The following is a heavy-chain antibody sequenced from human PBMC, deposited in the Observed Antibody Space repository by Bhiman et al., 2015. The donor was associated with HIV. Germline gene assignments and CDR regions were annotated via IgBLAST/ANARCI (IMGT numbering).Heavy chain of an antibody. CDR1: GITFRSYW. V-gene: IGHV3-74*01. CDR3: ASAPKYYGLDV. Sequence: EVQLVESGGGLVQPGGSLRLSCAASGITFRSYWMHWVRQAPGQGLVWVSRINTDGSSATYANSVKGRFTAARDNAKNTLYLEMNSLRAEDTAVYYCASAPKYYGLDVWGQGTTVTVSS. D-gene: IGHD6-6*01. J-gene: IGHJ6*02. CDR2: INTDGSSA.